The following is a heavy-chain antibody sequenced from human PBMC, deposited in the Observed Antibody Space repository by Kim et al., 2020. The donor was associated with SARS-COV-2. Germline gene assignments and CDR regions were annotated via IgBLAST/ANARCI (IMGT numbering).Heavy chain of an antibody. CDR2: IYYSGST. V-gene: IGHV4-30-4*01. D-gene: IGHD3-3*01. CDR1: GGSISSGDYY. Sequence: SETLSLTCTVSGGSISSGDYYWGWIRQPPGKGLEWIGYIYYSGSTYYNPSLKSRVTISVDTSKNQFSLKLSSVTAADTAVYYCARRQLKRITIFRVVIGGGYCDYWGQGTLVPVSS. J-gene: IGHJ4*02. CDR3: ARRQLKRITIFRVVIGGGYCDY.